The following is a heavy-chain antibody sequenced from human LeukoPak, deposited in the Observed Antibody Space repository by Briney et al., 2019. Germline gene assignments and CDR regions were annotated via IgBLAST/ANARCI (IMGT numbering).Heavy chain of an antibody. CDR3: ARAGSGYSFDN. D-gene: IGHD3-22*01. CDR2: IPNSGST. V-gene: IGHV4-59*01. Sequence: SETLSLTCTVSGGSISSYYWSWIRQPPGKGLEWIGYIPNSGSTNNNPSLKSRLTMSIDTSKNQFSLRLSSVTAADTAVYYCARAGSGYSFDNWGQGKLVTVSS. CDR1: GGSISSYY. J-gene: IGHJ4*02.